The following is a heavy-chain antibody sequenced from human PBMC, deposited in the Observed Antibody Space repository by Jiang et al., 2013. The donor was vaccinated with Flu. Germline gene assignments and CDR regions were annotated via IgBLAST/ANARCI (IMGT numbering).Heavy chain of an antibody. CDR2: INHSGST. CDR1: GGSFSGYY. Sequence: LLKPSETLSLTCAVYGGSFSGYYWSWIRQPPGKGLEWIGEINHSGSTNYNPSPKSRVTISVDTSKNQFSLKLSSVTAADTAVYYCARGYPVGLLLWFGESPPYYFDYWGQGTLVTVSS. D-gene: IGHD3-10*01. CDR3: ARGYPVGLLLWFGESPPYYFDY. J-gene: IGHJ4*02. V-gene: IGHV4-34*01.